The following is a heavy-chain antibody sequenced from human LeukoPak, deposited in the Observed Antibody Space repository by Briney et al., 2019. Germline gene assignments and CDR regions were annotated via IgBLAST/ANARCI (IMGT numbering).Heavy chain of an antibody. CDR1: GFTFSSYS. Sequence: GGSLRLSCAASGFTFSSYSMNWVRQAPGKGLEWVSSISSSSSYIYYADSVKGRFTISRDNAKNSLYLQMNSLRAEDTAVYYCARTRKEDHYYGSGSYVSWGQGTLVTVSS. V-gene: IGHV3-21*01. CDR3: ARTRKEDHYYGSGSYVS. J-gene: IGHJ4*02. D-gene: IGHD3-10*01. CDR2: ISSSSSYI.